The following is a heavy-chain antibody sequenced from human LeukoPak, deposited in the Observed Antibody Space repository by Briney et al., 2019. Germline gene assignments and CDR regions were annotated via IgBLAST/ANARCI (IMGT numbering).Heavy chain of an antibody. V-gene: IGHV4-39*07. CDR1: GGSISSSSYY. D-gene: IGHD3-10*01. J-gene: IGHJ5*02. CDR3: ARGEGSGSYYNWFDP. CDR2: IYYSGST. Sequence: SETLSLTCTVSGGSISSSSYYWGWIRQPPGKGLEWIGSIYYSGSTYYNPSLKSRVTISVDTSKNQFSLKLSSVTAADTAVYYCARGEGSGSYYNWFDPWGQGTLVTVSS.